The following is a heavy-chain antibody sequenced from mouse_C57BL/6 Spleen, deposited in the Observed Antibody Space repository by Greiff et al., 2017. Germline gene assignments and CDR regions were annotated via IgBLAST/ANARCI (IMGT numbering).Heavy chain of an antibody. V-gene: IGHV1-77*01. CDR3: ARDRYYYGSSYGDAMDY. CDR1: GYTFTDYY. CDR2: IGPGSGST. Sequence: QVQLQQSGAELVKPGASVKISCKASGYTFTDYYINWVKQRPGQGLEWIGKIGPGSGSTYYNEKFKGKATLTADKSSSTAYMQLSSLTSEDSAVYFCARDRYYYGSSYGDAMDYWGQGTSVTVSS. D-gene: IGHD1-1*01. J-gene: IGHJ4*01.